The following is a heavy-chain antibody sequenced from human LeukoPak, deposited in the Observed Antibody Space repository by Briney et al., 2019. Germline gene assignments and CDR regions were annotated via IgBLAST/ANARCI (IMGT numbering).Heavy chain of an antibody. Sequence: SETLSLTCTVSGGSISSSSYYWGWIRQPPGKGLEWIGSIYYSGSTYYNPSLKSRVTISVDTSKNQFSLKLSSVTAADTAVYYCASYMVRGVIIKSLRPYYFDYWGQGTLVTVSS. CDR3: ASYMVRGVIIKSLRPYYFDY. V-gene: IGHV4-39*07. CDR1: GGSISSSSYY. CDR2: IYYSGST. J-gene: IGHJ4*02. D-gene: IGHD3-10*01.